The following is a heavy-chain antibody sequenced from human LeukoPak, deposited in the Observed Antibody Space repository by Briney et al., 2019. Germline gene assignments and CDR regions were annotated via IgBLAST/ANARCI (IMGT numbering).Heavy chain of an antibody. J-gene: IGHJ6*03. D-gene: IGHD2-21*01. Sequence: SGTLSLTCAVSGGSISNITNSNWWSWVRQPPGKGLEWIGEIYHSGSTNYNPSLKSRVTISVDKSKDQFSLKLSSVTAADTAVYYCAAHIPVGYMDVWGTGTTVTVSS. CDR2: IYHSGST. V-gene: IGHV4-4*02. CDR1: GGSISNITNSNW. CDR3: AAHIPVGYMDV.